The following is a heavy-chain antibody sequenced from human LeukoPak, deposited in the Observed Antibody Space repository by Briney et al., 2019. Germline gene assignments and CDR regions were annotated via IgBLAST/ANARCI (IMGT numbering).Heavy chain of an antibody. CDR1: GVTFNDYT. Sequence: SVKVSCKASGVTFNDYTLIWVRQAPGQGFEYVGGVIPLFGGGNDAQRVQGRVTITADKSTNTAYMQLNSQTSDDTSVYYCVTPPSIAVAGLYYFDYWGQGTLVTVSS. J-gene: IGHJ4*01. D-gene: IGHD6-19*01. CDR3: VTPPSIAVAGLYYFDY. CDR2: VIPLFGGG. V-gene: IGHV1-69*06.